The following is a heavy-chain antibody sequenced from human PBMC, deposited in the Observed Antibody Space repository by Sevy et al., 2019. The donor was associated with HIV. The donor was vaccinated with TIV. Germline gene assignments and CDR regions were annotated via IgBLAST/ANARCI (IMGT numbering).Heavy chain of an antibody. Sequence: GGSLRLSCAASGFAFNDFAVNWVRQPLGEGLEWVAVISYDGTKKYYADSMKGRFTISGDNSKNTLFLQMNSLRREDTAVYYCATSSLWGDSGISHPSFDSWGQGTLVTVSS. J-gene: IGHJ4*02. D-gene: IGHD1-26*01. V-gene: IGHV3-30*04. CDR2: ISYDGTKK. CDR1: GFAFNDFA. CDR3: ATSSLWGDSGISHPSFDS.